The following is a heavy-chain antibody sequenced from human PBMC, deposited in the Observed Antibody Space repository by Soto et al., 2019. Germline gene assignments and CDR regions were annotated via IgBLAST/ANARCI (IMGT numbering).Heavy chain of an antibody. CDR3: ARDVIEMATSAYYYYYGMDV. V-gene: IGHV3-21*01. CDR2: ISSSSSYM. D-gene: IGHD5-12*01. CDR1: GFTFSSYS. Sequence: PGGSLRLSCAASGFTFSSYSMNWVRQAPGKGLEWVSSISSSSSYMYYADSVKGRFTISRDNAKNSLYLQMNSLRAEDTAVYYCARDVIEMATSAYYYYYGMDVWGQGTTVTVSS. J-gene: IGHJ6*02.